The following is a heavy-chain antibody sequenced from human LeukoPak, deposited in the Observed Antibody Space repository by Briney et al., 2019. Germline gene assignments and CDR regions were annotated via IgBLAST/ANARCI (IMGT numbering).Heavy chain of an antibody. CDR3: ARGGAQLWFGELLLGYFDY. V-gene: IGHV3-66*01. J-gene: IGHJ4*02. CDR2: IHSGGST. D-gene: IGHD3-10*01. Sequence: GGSLRLSCAASGFTVSSNYMSWVRQAPGKGLEWVSVIHSGGSTYYADSVKGRFTISRDNSKNTLYLQMNSLRAEDTAVYYCARGGAQLWFGELLLGYFDYWGQGTLVTVSS. CDR1: GFTVSSNY.